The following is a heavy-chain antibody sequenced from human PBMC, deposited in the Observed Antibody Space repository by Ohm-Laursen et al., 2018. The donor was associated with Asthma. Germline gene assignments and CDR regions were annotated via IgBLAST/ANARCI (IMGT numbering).Heavy chain of an antibody. J-gene: IGHJ3*02. D-gene: IGHD1-1*01. CDR3: ARASTGWVTFDI. Sequence: TLSLTCTVSGGSISSGGYYWSWIRQHPGKGLEWIGYISYSGSTYYNPSLRSRVTISVDTSKNQFSLKLSSVTAAETAVYYCARASTGWVTFDIWGQGTMVTVSS. CDR1: GGSISSGGYY. V-gene: IGHV4-31*03. CDR2: ISYSGST.